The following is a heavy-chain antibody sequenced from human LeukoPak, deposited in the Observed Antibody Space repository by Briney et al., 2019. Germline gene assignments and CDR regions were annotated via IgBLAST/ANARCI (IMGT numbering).Heavy chain of an antibody. CDR3: ARRLLPTGGHFDY. CDR2: ITNNGGGT. V-gene: IGHV3-23*01. J-gene: IGHJ4*02. CDR1: GFTFSSYA. D-gene: IGHD7-27*01. Sequence: GGSLRLSCAASGFTFSSYAMSWVRQAPGKGLEWVSSITNNGGGTFYADSVKGRFTISRDNSENTLHLQLNSLRADDTAVYYCARRLLPTGGHFDYWGQGALVTVSS.